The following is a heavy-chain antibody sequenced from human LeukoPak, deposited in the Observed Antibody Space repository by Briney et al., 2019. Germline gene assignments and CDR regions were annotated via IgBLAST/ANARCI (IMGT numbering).Heavy chain of an antibody. CDR2: IYHSGST. J-gene: IGHJ3*02. CDR1: GYSISSGYY. Sequence: SETLSLTCTVSGYSISSGYYWGWIRQPPGKGLEWIGGIYHSGSTYYNPSLKSRVTISVDTSKNQFSLKLSSVTAADTAVYYCARGGSSHHAGIWGQGTMVTVSS. V-gene: IGHV4-38-2*02. CDR3: ARGGSSHHAGI. D-gene: IGHD6-13*01.